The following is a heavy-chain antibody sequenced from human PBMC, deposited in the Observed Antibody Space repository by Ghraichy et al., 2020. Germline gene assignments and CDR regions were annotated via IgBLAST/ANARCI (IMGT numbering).Heavy chain of an antibody. CDR1: GFTFSSYS. CDR3: ARGSTVVRFYYYGGMDV. V-gene: IGHV3-48*02. D-gene: IGHD4-23*01. Sequence: SLNISCVGSGFTFSSYSMNWVRQSPGKGLEWVSYITGSGSFRTYADSVKGRFTISRDNARNTLYLEMNSLRDEDRAVYYCARGSTVVRFYYYGGMDVWGQGTTVTVSS. CDR2: ITGSGSFR. J-gene: IGHJ6*02.